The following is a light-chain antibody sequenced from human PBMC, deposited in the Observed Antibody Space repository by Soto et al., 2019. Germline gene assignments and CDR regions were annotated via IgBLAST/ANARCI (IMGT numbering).Light chain of an antibody. V-gene: IGKV1-5*01. CDR2: DAS. CDR1: QNISVW. J-gene: IGKJ2*01. CDR3: QQYDSSSPT. Sequence: DIQMTQSPSTLSASVGDGVTITCRASQNISVWLAWYQQRPGKAPKFLMYDASSLETGVPSRFSDSGSGTEFTLTIRSLQHDDSATYYCQQYDSSSPTFGQGTKLEIK.